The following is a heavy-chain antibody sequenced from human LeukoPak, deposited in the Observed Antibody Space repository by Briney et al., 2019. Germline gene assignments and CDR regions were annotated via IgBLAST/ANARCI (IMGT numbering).Heavy chain of an antibody. CDR3: ARDVGNFDY. V-gene: IGHV3-74*01. J-gene: IGHJ4*02. CDR2: INSDGISK. CDR1: GFTFSNYW. Sequence: PGGSLRLSCAASGFTFSNYWMHWVRQAPGKGLVWVSRINSDGISKGYADSVKGRFTVSRDNAKKTLYLQMNSLRAEDTAVHYCARDVGNFDYWGQGTLVTVSS.